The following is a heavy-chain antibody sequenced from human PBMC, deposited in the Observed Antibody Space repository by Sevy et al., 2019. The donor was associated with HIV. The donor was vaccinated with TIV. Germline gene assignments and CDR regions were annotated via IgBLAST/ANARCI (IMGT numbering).Heavy chain of an antibody. CDR2: IYYSGST. Sequence: SEILSLTCTVSGGSIRSYYWSWIRQPPGKGLEWIGYIYYSGSTNYNPSLKSRVTISLDTSKNQFSLKLSSVTAADTAVYYCARGQQPVLAFDIWGQGTMVTVSS. J-gene: IGHJ3*02. V-gene: IGHV4-59*01. D-gene: IGHD6-13*01. CDR3: ARGQQPVLAFDI. CDR1: GGSIRSYY.